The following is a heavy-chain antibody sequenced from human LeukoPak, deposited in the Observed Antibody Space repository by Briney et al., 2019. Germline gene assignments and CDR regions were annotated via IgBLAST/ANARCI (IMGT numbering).Heavy chain of an antibody. CDR1: GLTFSDYA. D-gene: IGHD5-18*01. J-gene: IGHJ4*02. Sequence: GGSLRLSCVGCGLTFSDYAMSWVRQAPGEGLEWVSLISEDGRRTYYADSVKGRFTIYRDNSKNSLYLQMNSLRTEDTPFYYCAKDLTQLYLSFDYWGQGTLVTVSS. V-gene: IGHV3-43*02. CDR3: AKDLTQLYLSFDY. CDR2: ISEDGRRT.